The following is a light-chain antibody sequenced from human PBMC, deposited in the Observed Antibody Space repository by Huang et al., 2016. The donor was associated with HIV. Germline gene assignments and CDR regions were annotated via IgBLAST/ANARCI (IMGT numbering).Light chain of an antibody. Sequence: DIVMHQSPDSLAVSLGERATINCTSSQRVLYSSNTKTYLAWYQQKPGQPPKLLIYWASTRESGVPDRFSGSGSGTEFTLTISSLQAEDVAVYYCQQYYSTLTFGGGTKVEIK. J-gene: IGKJ4*01. CDR3: QQYYSTLT. CDR1: QRVLYSSNTKTY. CDR2: WAS. V-gene: IGKV4-1*01.